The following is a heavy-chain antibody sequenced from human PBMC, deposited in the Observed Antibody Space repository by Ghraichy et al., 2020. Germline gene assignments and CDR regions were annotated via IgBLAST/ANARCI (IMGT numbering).Heavy chain of an antibody. J-gene: IGHJ6*02. CDR1: GFTFSSYS. D-gene: IGHD3-10*01. CDR3: ARDGYDGITMVRGYYRMGV. CDR2: ISSSSSYI. Sequence: GGSLRLSCAASGFTFSSYSMNWVRQAPGKGLEWVSSISSSSSYIYYADSVKGRFTISRDNAKNSLYLQMNSLRAEDTAVYYCARDGYDGITMVRGYYRMGVWGQGTTLTGTS. V-gene: IGHV3-21*01.